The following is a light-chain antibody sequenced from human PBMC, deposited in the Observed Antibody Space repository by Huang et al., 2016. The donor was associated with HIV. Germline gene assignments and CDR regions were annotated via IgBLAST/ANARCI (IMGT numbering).Light chain of an antibody. J-gene: IGKJ4*01. CDR1: QSVLYSLTKKNY. V-gene: IGKV4-1*01. CDR2: WTN. Sequence: DIVMTQSPDSLAVSPGERATINCKSSQSVLYSLTKKNYLAWFQQKPRRPPKLLIYWTNTRESGVPDRFSGSESETDFTLTINDLQAEEVAVYFCLQYYSVPQTFGRGTKVEIK. CDR3: LQYYSVPQT.